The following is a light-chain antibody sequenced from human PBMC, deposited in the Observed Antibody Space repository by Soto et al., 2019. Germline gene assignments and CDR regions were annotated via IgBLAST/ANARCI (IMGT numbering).Light chain of an antibody. Sequence: EIVLTQSPATLSLSPGERATVSCRASQNCGSYLAWYQQSPGQAPILLIYDASNRATGIPARFSGSGSGTDFILTISSLDPEDFAIYHCQQRASWPYTFGQGTRLEIK. CDR3: QQRASWPYT. V-gene: IGKV3-11*01. J-gene: IGKJ2*01. CDR1: QNCGSY. CDR2: DAS.